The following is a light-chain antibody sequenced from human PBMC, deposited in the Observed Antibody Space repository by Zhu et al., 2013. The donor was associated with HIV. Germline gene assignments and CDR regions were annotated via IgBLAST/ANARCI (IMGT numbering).Light chain of an antibody. V-gene: IGKV3-20*01. Sequence: EIVLTQSPATLSLSPGDRATLSCRASQSDSTDSLAWYQHKPGQTPRLLIYSAAIRASGIPDRFSGSGSGTDFTLTINRLEPEDFAVYFCHHYGSSPHSFGQGTKLEI. CDR2: SAA. CDR1: QSDSTDS. CDR3: HHYGSSPHS. J-gene: IGKJ2*01.